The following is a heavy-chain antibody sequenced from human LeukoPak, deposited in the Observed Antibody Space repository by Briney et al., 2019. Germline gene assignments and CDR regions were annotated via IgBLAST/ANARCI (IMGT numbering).Heavy chain of an antibody. Sequence: SETLSLTCTVSGGSISSSSYYWGWIRQPPGKGLEWIGSIYYSGSTYYNPSLKSRVTISVDTSKNQFSLKLSSVTAADTAVYYCARARGATMIVVVIGGYDAFDIWGQGTMVTVSS. CDR2: IYYSGST. CDR1: GGSISSSSYY. J-gene: IGHJ3*02. V-gene: IGHV4-39*01. CDR3: ARARGATMIVVVIGGYDAFDI. D-gene: IGHD3-22*01.